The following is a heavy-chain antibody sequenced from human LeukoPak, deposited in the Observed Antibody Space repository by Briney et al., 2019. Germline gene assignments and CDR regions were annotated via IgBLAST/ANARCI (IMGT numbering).Heavy chain of an antibody. J-gene: IGHJ4*02. V-gene: IGHV4-30-4*08. CDR2: VFYSGDS. D-gene: IGHD6-13*01. CDR3: ARASGYSSSWYGGGPDY. CDR1: GGSISSDDDY. Sequence: PSQTLSLTCTVSGGSISSDDDYWTWIRQPPGKGLEWIGYVFYSGDSYSNPSLKNRVTISVDTSKNQFSLKLSSVTAADTAVYYCARASGYSSSWYGGGPDYWGQGTLVTVSS.